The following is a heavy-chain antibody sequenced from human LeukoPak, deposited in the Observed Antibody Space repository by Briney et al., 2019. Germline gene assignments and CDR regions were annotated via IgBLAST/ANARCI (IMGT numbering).Heavy chain of an antibody. V-gene: IGHV3-21*01. CDR1: GFTFTTYS. CDR3: ARDLREIAAAGPLDY. J-gene: IGHJ4*02. Sequence: PGGSLRLSCEASGFTFTTYSMTWVRQAPGKGLEWVSIISSGSSAIFSADALKGRFTISRDDAKNLLYLDMNSLRAEDTAVYYCARDLREIAAAGPLDYWGQGTLVTVSS. D-gene: IGHD6-13*01. CDR2: ISSGSSAI.